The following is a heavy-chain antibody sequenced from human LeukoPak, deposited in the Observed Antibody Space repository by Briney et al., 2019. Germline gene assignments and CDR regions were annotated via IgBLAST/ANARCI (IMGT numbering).Heavy chain of an antibody. V-gene: IGHV4-39*01. CDR2: IYYSGGT. J-gene: IGHJ4*02. CDR3: ARHWDYGDYGRFDY. Sequence: SETLSLTCTVSGGSISSDSYYWGWIRQPPGKGLQWIGCIYYSGGTYYKPSLKSRVTISVDTSKNQFSLKLSSVTAADTAVYYCARHWDYGDYGRFDYWGQGTLVTVSS. CDR1: GGSISSDSYY. D-gene: IGHD4-17*01.